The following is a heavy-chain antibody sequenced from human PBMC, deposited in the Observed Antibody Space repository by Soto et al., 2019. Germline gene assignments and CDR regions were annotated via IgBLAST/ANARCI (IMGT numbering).Heavy chain of an antibody. CDR3: ARDGGDCGYRLIYYFHLGLDV. J-gene: IGHJ6*02. V-gene: IGHV1-3*05. CDR2: INIGSGNT. CDR1: GYDFSSYA. D-gene: IGHD5-12*01. Sequence: QVQLVQSGAEEKQPGASVRLSCKASGYDFSSYAMHWVRQAPGQRLEWMGWINIGSGNTEYSQNFQDRITITRDTSSSTVYMERNSLKSEDTAVYYCARDGGDCGYRLIYYFHLGLDVWGQGTMVTVSS.